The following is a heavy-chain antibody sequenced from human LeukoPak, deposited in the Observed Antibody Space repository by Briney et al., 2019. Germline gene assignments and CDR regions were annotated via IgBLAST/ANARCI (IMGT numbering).Heavy chain of an antibody. CDR1: GFTFSSYE. Sequence: PGGSLRLSCAASGFTFSSYEMNWVRQAPGKGLEWVSYISSSGSTIYYADSVKGRFTISRDNAKNSLYLQMNSLRAEDTAVYYCARVILGTGIIAVAGNDAFDIWGQGTMVTVSS. J-gene: IGHJ3*02. CDR2: ISSSGSTI. D-gene: IGHD6-19*01. V-gene: IGHV3-48*03. CDR3: ARVILGTGIIAVAGNDAFDI.